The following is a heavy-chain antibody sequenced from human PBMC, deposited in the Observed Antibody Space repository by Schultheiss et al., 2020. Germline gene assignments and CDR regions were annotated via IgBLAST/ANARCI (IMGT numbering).Heavy chain of an antibody. V-gene: IGHV3-15*01. CDR1: GFTFSNAW. J-gene: IGHJ4*02. D-gene: IGHD4-17*01. Sequence: GESLKISCAASGFTFSNAWMSWVRQAPGKGLEWVGRIKSKTDGGTTDYAAPVKGRFTISRDDSKNTLYLQMNSLKTEDTAVYYCTTGRDYGYYFDYWGQGTLVTVSS. CDR2: IKSKTDGGTT. CDR3: TTGRDYGYYFDY.